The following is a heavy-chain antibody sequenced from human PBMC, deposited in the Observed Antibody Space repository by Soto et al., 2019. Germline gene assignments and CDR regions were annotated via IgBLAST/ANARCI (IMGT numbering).Heavy chain of an antibody. D-gene: IGHD3-10*01. CDR2: TYYSGST. CDR3: ARDALLWFGESPNYYFDY. J-gene: IGHJ4*02. V-gene: IGHV4-59*01. CDR1: GGSISSYY. Sequence: SETLSLTCTVSGGSISSYYWSWIRQPPGKGLEWIGYTYYSGSTNYNPSLKSRVTISVDTSKNQFSLKLSSVTAADTAVYYCARDALLWFGESPNYYFDYWGQGTLVTVSS.